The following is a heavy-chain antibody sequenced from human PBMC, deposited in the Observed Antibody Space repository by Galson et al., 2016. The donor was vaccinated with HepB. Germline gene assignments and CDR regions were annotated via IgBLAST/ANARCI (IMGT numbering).Heavy chain of an antibody. V-gene: IGHV4-39*01. D-gene: IGHD6-19*01. CDR3: ARVGSGIAEYVQD. Sequence: SETLSLTCSAPDGLISDRNHYWAWIRQPPGEGLDWLARIYYSGTAYYNPSLQNRLTISVDTSKNQFSLKLSSVTAADTAVYFCARVGSGIAEYVQDWGQGTLATVSS. CDR1: DGLISDRNHY. CDR2: IYYSGTA. J-gene: IGHJ1*01.